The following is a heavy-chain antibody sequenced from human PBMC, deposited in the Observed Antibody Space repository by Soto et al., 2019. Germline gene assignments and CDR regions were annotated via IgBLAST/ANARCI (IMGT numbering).Heavy chain of an antibody. CDR2: IYYSEST. CDR3: AREWDLHYSDYYCMDV. V-gene: IGHV4-39*02. CDR1: VGSISSSSYS. Sequence: QLQLQESGPGLVKPSETLSLTCTVSVGSISSSSYSWGWIRQPPGKGLEWMGSIYYSESTYSTPSLQSLLIIAVGTSKTQVSLKLSSLTAADTAVYDCAREWDLHYSDYYCMDVGGQGTTGTVSS. D-gene: IGHD1-26*01. J-gene: IGHJ6*02.